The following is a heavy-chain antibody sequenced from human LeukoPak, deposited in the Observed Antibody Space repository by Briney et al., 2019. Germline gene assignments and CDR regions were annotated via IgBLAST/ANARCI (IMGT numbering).Heavy chain of an antibody. J-gene: IGHJ6*02. V-gene: IGHV1-18*01. D-gene: IGHD5-18*01. CDR3: ARESRGYRYGYYYYYDMDV. CDR2: ISGYNGNI. CDR1: GYTFTSYG. Sequence: ASVKVSCKASGYTFTSYGISWVRQAPGQRLEWMGWISGYNGNINYAQKFQGRVTMSTDTSTSTAYMELRSLRSGDTAVYYCARESRGYRYGYYYYYDMDVWGQGTTVTVSS.